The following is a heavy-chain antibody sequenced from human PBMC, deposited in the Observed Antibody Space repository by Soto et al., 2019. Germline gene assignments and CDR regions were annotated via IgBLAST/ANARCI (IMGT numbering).Heavy chain of an antibody. V-gene: IGHV4-31*03. D-gene: IGHD3-22*01. CDR2: IYYSGST. J-gene: IGHJ4*02. Sequence: SETLSLTCTVSGGSISSGGYYWSWIRQHPGKGLEWIGYIYYSGSTYYNPSLKSRVTISVDTSKNQFSLKLSSVTAADTAVYYCARAYYDSNGYAYWGQGTLVTVSS. CDR3: ARAYYDSNGYAY. CDR1: GGSISSGGYY.